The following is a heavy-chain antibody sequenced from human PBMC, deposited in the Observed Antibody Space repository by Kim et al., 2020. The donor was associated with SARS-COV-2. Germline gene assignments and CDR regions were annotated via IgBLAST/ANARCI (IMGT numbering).Heavy chain of an antibody. J-gene: IGHJ6*04. D-gene: IGHD6-6*01. CDR1: GFTFSSYS. CDR3: AREYSSSSGGAGFSDV. CDR2: ISSSSSYI. V-gene: IGHV3-21*01. Sequence: GGSLRLSCAASGFTFSSYSMNWVRQAPGKGLEWVSSISSSSSYIYYADSVKGRFTISRDNAKNSLYLQMNSLRAEDTAVYYCAREYSSSSGGAGFSDVWGKGTTVTVSS.